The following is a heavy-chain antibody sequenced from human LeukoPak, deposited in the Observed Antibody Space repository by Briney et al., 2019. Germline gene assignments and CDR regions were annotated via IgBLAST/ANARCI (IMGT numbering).Heavy chain of an antibody. J-gene: IGHJ5*02. CDR2: INHSGST. CDR1: GGSFSGYY. Sequence: PSETLSLTCAVYGGSFSGYYWSWIRQPPGKGLEWIGEINHSGSTNYNPSLKSRVTISVDTSKNQFSLKLSSVTAADTAVYYCARASTFNWFDPRGQGTLVTVSS. V-gene: IGHV4-34*01. CDR3: ARASTFNWFDP.